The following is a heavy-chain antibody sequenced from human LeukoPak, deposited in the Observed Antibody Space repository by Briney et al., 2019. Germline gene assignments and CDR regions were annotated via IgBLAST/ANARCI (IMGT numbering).Heavy chain of an antibody. V-gene: IGHV3-20*04. J-gene: IGHJ3*02. CDR2: VNWNGGSR. CDR1: GFNFDDYV. Sequence: PGGSLRLSCAASGFNFDDYVMSWVRQAPGKGLEWVSGVNWNGGSRGYADSVKGRFTISRDNAKNSLYLQMNSLRAEDTALYYRARRYCTNGVCYDDRGAFDIWGQGTMVTVSS. CDR3: ARRYCTNGVCYDDRGAFDI. D-gene: IGHD2-8*01.